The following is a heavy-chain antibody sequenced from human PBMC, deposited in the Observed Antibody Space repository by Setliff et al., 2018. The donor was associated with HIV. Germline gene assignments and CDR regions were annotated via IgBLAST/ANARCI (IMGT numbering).Heavy chain of an antibody. Sequence: PSETLSLTCTVSGYSISSGYYWGWIRQPPGKGLEWIGSIYHSGSTYYNPSLKSRVTISVDTSKNQFSLKLSSVTAADTAVYHCARGRRLMAPHYLDNWGQGTPVTVSS. CDR3: ARGRRLMAPHYLDN. V-gene: IGHV4-38-2*02. CDR1: GYSISSGYY. D-gene: IGHD5-12*01. CDR2: IYHSGST. J-gene: IGHJ4*02.